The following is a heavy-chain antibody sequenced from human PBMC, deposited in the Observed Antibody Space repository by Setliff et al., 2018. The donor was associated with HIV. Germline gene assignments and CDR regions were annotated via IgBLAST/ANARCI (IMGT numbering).Heavy chain of an antibody. Sequence: GGSLRLSCAASGFTFSSSWMHWVRQVPGKGLVWVSRISNDGSRTDYADSVKGRFTISRDNAKNTLYLQMNSLRVEDTAVYFCARDEVRFRPPVPTAGGYLQHWGQGTLVTVSS. D-gene: IGHD3-3*01. CDR1: GFTFSSSW. CDR3: ARDEVRFRPPVPTAGGYLQH. J-gene: IGHJ1*01. V-gene: IGHV3-74*01. CDR2: ISNDGSRT.